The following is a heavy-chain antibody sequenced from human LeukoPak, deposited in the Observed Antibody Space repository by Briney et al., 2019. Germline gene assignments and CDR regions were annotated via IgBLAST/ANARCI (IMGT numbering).Heavy chain of an antibody. Sequence: GGSLRLSCAASGFTFRTYAMSWVRQAPGKGLEWVSAISGGGSSTYYADFVKGRFTISRDNAKNTLYMQMNSLRAEDTAVYYCATHCTSTTCYAYWGQGTLVTVSS. D-gene: IGHD2-2*01. CDR3: ATHCTSTTCYAY. V-gene: IGHV3-23*01. J-gene: IGHJ4*02. CDR2: ISGGGSST. CDR1: GFTFRTYA.